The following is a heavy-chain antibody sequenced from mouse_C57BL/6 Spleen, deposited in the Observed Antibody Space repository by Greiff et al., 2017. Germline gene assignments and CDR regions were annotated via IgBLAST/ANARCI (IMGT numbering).Heavy chain of an antibody. V-gene: IGHV1-82*01. CDR2: IYPGDGDT. D-gene: IGHD1-1*01. Sequence: VKLQESGPELVKPGASVKISCKASGYAFSSSWMNWVKQRPGKGLEWIGRIYPGDGDTNYNGKFKGKATLTADKSSSTAYMQLSSLTSEDSAVYFCARDGITTVVAPGDFDYWGQGTTLTVSS. J-gene: IGHJ2*01. CDR3: ARDGITTVVAPGDFDY. CDR1: GYAFSSSW.